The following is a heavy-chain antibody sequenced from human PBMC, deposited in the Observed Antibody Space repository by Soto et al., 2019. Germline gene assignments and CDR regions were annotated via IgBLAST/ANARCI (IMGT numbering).Heavy chain of an antibody. J-gene: IGHJ6*02. CDR2: IIPIFGTA. Sequence: ASVKVSCKASGGTFSSYAISWVRQAPGQGLEWMGGIIPIFGTANYAQRFQGRVTITADKSTSTAYMELSSLKASDTAMYYCARGASDRYTYYDILTGRRVYGMDVWGQGTTVTVSS. CDR1: GGTFSSYA. CDR3: ARGASDRYTYYDILTGRRVYGMDV. D-gene: IGHD3-9*01. V-gene: IGHV1-69*06.